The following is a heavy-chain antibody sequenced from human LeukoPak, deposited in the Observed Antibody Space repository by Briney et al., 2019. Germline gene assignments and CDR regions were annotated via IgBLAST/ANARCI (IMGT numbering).Heavy chain of an antibody. CDR2: IYPGDFDT. Sequence: GESLKISCQGSGYSFTSYWIGWVRQMPGKGPEWMGVIYPGDFDTRYSPSFQGQVTISADKSISIAYLQWSSLKASDTAMYYCARQLTGTTGLIWGQGTLVTVSS. J-gene: IGHJ4*02. D-gene: IGHD1-7*01. V-gene: IGHV5-51*01. CDR1: GYSFTSYW. CDR3: ARQLTGTTGLI.